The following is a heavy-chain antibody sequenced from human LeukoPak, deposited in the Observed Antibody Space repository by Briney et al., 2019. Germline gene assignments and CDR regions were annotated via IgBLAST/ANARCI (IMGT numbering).Heavy chain of an antibody. D-gene: IGHD3-10*01. J-gene: IGHJ4*02. CDR1: GFTLSTCS. V-gene: IGHV3-48*01. CDR2: ISSSSDNI. CDR3: TRGTGPGSYLIDY. Sequence: GGSLRLSCEGSGFTLSTCSIHWVRQAPGKGLEWVSLISSSSDNINYAASVKGRLTISRDNAKNSVHLQMTSLRAEDTAVYYCTRGTGPGSYLIDYWGQGTLVTVSS.